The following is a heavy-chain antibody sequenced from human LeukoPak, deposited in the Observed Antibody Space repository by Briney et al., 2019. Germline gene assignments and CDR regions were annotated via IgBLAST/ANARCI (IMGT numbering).Heavy chain of an antibody. CDR2: ISAYNGNT. J-gene: IGHJ4*02. CDR3: ARDEYCTNGVCYTFFATTFDY. Sequence: GASVKLSCKASVYTFTSYGISWVRQAPGQGLEWMGWISAYNGNTNSAKKLQGRVTMTTDTSTSTAYMELRSLRSDDTAVYYCARDEYCTNGVCYTFFATTFDYWGQGTLVTVSS. CDR1: VYTFTSYG. V-gene: IGHV1-18*01. D-gene: IGHD2-8*01.